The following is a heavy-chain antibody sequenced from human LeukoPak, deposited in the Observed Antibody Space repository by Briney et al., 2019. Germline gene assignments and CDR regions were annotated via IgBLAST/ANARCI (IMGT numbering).Heavy chain of an antibody. CDR3: AKGYGFDSSGSEHYFEN. Sequence: GGSLRLSCAASGLTFSNYGIHWVRQAPGEGLEWVAVISYDGSNKNYAESVKGRFTISRDNSKNTLYLQMNSLRAEDTAVYYCAKGYGFDSSGSEHYFENWGQGILVTVSS. V-gene: IGHV3-30*18. D-gene: IGHD3-22*01. CDR1: GLTFSNYG. J-gene: IGHJ4*02. CDR2: ISYDGSNK.